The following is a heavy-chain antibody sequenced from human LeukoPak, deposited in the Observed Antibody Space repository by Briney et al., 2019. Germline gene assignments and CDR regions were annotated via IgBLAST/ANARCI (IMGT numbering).Heavy chain of an antibody. CDR2: TRYDRSTN. D-gene: IGHD1-26*01. CDR3: AKGGSYINYYYGMDV. Sequence: GGSLRPSCAASGFTFSTYGMHWVRQAPGKGLEWVAFTRYDRSTNFYTDSVKGRFTISRDNSKNTLYLQMSSLRAEDTAVYYCAKGGSYINYYYGMDVWGQGTTVTVSS. CDR1: GFTFSTYG. J-gene: IGHJ6*02. V-gene: IGHV3-30*02.